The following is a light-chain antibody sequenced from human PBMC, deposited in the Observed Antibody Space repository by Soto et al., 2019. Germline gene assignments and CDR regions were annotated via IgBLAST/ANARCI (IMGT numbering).Light chain of an antibody. CDR1: QSVSNNY. Sequence: EIVLTQSPGTLSLSPGERATLSCRASQSVSNNYLAWYQQKPGQAPRLLIYGASYRATGIPDRFSGGGSGTDFTLTISRLEPEDFAVYYCQQYGSSPRTFGQGTRLEIK. J-gene: IGKJ5*01. CDR3: QQYGSSPRT. CDR2: GAS. V-gene: IGKV3-20*01.